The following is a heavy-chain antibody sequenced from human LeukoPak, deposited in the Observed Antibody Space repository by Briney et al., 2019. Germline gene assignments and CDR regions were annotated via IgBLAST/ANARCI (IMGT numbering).Heavy chain of an antibody. CDR1: GFSLSRYW. CDR3: ARDLDFYATDY. D-gene: IGHD2/OR15-2a*01. J-gene: IGHJ4*02. CDR2: IGKDGTGN. V-gene: IGHV3-7*01. Sequence: GESLRLSCAASGFSLSRYWMSWVRQAPGKGLEWVANIGKDGTGNHYVDSVKGRFTISRDNAKNSLYLQMNSLRADDTAVYYCARDLDFYATDYWGQGTLVTVSS.